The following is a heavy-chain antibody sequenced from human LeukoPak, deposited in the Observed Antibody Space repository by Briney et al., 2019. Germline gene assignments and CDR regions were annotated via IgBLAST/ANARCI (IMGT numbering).Heavy chain of an antibody. CDR1: GGSITSYH. Sequence: SETLSLTCTVSGGSITSYHWGCIRQPPGKGLELMGCIHYSGGTNYNPSLRSRLTISIDSSKNQFSLTLNSATAADTAVYYCARLGTTFDAFGLWGQGTMITVSS. CDR3: ARLGTTFDAFGL. J-gene: IGHJ3*01. V-gene: IGHV4-59*13. D-gene: IGHD1-7*01. CDR2: IHYSGGT.